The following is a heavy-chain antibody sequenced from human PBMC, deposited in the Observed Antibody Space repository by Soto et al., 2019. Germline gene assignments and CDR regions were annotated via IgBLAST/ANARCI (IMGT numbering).Heavy chain of an antibody. CDR3: TRMPPNKYFRGGSCSAFHT. D-gene: IGHD2-15*01. J-gene: IGHJ3*02. Sequence: EVQLVESGGGLVQPGRSLRLSCTASGFTFGDYAVIWFRQAPGKGLEWVGFITSKRYGGTTESAASVKGSFTISRDDTKSIAYLQMNGLKVEDPAVYYCTRMPPNKYFRGGSCSAFHTWGPGRRVTVS. CDR1: GFTFGDYA. CDR2: ITSKRYGGTT. V-gene: IGHV3-49*03.